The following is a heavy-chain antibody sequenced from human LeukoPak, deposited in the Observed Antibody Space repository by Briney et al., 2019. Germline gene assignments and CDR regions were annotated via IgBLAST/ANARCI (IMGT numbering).Heavy chain of an antibody. CDR2: VSGSGDRT. Sequence: GGSLRLSCAASGFTFISYGMNWVRQAPGKGLEWVSAVSGSGDRTYYADSVKGRFTVSRDTFKNTLFLQLNNLRADDTALCYCAKVLRGVVVPYFDYWGQGTLVTVSS. D-gene: IGHD3-10*01. CDR1: GFTFISYG. CDR3: AKVLRGVVVPYFDY. J-gene: IGHJ4*02. V-gene: IGHV3-23*01.